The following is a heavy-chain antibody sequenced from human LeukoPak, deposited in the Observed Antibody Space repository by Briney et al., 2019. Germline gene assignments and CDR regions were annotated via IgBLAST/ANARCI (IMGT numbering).Heavy chain of an antibody. CDR1: GYGFTSYW. V-gene: IGHV5-51*01. Sequence: GESLKISCQSSGYGFTSYWIGWVRQMPGKGLEWMGIIYPDDSDTRYSPSFQGQVTISADKSISTAYLQWSSLKASDTAMYYCARIPSTVVTPGAWFDPWGQGTLVTVSS. D-gene: IGHD4-23*01. CDR3: ARIPSTVVTPGAWFDP. CDR2: IYPDDSDT. J-gene: IGHJ5*02.